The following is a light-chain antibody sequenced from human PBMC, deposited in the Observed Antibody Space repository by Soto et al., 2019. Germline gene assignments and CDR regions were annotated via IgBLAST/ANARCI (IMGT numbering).Light chain of an antibody. CDR3: SSYAGTNNFRV. J-gene: IGLJ3*02. Sequence: QSALTQPASVSGSPGQSLTISCTGTSSDIGGYNYVSWYQQHPGKAPKLMIYEVSKRPSGVPDRFSGSKSGNTASLTVSGLQAEDEADYYCSSYAGTNNFRVFGGGTKLTVL. CDR2: EVS. V-gene: IGLV2-8*01. CDR1: SSDIGGYNY.